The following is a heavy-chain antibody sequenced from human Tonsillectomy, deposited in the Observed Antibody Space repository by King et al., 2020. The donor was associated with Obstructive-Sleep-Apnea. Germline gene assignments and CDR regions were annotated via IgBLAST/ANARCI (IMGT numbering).Heavy chain of an antibody. CDR3: ARGRVGANTLFDY. CDR1: GGSISTYY. J-gene: IGHJ4*02. V-gene: IGHV4-4*07. D-gene: IGHD1-26*01. CDR2: ISTRWST. Sequence: VQLQESGPGLVKPSETLSLTCTVSGGSISTYYWNLIRPPAGKGLEVVWRISTRWSTNYNPPLKSRVNLSVDTSKDQFSLKLSSVTAADTAVYYCARGRVGANTLFDYWVQGTLVTVSS.